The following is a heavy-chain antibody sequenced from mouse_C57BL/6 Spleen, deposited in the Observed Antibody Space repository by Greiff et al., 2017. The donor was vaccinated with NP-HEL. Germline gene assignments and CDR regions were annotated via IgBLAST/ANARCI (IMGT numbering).Heavy chain of an antibody. CDR2: IDPETGGT. CDR3: TRDEDDGAFDY. J-gene: IGHJ2*01. Sequence: VQLQQSGAELVRPGASVTLSCKASGYTFTDYEMHWVKQTPVHGLEWIGAIDPETGGTAYNQKFKGKAILTADKSSSTAYMELRSLTSEDSAVYYCTRDEDDGAFDYWCQGTTLTVSS. CDR1: GYTFTDYE. D-gene: IGHD2-3*01. V-gene: IGHV1-15*01.